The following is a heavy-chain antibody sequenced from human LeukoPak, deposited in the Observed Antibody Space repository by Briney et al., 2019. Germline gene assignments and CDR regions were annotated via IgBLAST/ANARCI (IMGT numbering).Heavy chain of an antibody. CDR3: ASGPAAGKQPFRD. V-gene: IGHV3-21*01. D-gene: IGHD6-13*01. Sequence: PGGSLRLSCAASGFTFSSYSMNWVRQAPGKGLEWVSFISSSSSYIYYADSVKGRFTISRDNAKNSLYLQMNSLRAEDTAVYYCASGPAAGKQPFRDWGQGTLVTVSS. CDR1: GFTFSSYS. CDR2: ISSSSSYI. J-gene: IGHJ4*02.